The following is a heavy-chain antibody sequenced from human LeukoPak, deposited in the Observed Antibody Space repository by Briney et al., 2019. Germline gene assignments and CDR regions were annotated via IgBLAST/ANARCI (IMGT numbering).Heavy chain of an antibody. V-gene: IGHV3-21*01. CDR3: ATDYYCSGGSCYPPD. Sequence: GRSLRLSCAASGFPFSIYTMNWVRQAPGEGLEWVSSISGSSNDIYYADSVKGRFTISRDNAKNSLYLQMNSLRAEDTAVYYCATDYYCSGGSCYPPDWGQGTLVTVSS. CDR2: ISGSSNDI. J-gene: IGHJ4*02. CDR1: GFPFSIYT. D-gene: IGHD2-15*01.